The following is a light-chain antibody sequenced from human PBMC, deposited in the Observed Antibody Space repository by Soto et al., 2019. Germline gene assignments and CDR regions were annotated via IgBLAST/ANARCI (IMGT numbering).Light chain of an antibody. CDR3: SAHGGTNPYV. CDR2: DVN. V-gene: IGLV2-8*01. CDR1: ASDIGGYSF. J-gene: IGLJ1*01. Sequence: QSVLTQPPSASVSPGQSVAISCTGTASDIGGYSFVSWYQQHPGKAPKRLIYDVNKRPSGVPDRFSGSKSGNTASLTVSGLQAEDEAEYYCSAHGGTNPYVFGTGTKLTVL.